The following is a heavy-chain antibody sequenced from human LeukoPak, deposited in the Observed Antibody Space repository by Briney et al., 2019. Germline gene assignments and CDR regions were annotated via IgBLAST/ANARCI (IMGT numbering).Heavy chain of an antibody. CDR3: ARDGGYCSSTSCFSSFDP. J-gene: IGHJ5*02. Sequence: SETLSLTCSISGYSISSGYFWGWIRQPPGRGLEWIGNIHHDGITYYNPSLKSRVTISLDPSKNQFSLKLTSVAAADTALYHCARDGGYCSSTSCFSSFDPWGQGTLVTVSS. CDR2: IHHDGIT. V-gene: IGHV4-38-2*02. D-gene: IGHD2-2*01. CDR1: GYSISSGYF.